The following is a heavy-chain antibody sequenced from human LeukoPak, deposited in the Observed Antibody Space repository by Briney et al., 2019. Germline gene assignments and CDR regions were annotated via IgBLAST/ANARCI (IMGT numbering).Heavy chain of an antibody. V-gene: IGHV1-69*06. Sequence: SVKVSCKASGCTFSSYAISWVRQAPGQGLEWMGGIIPIFGTANYAQKFQGRVTITADKSTSTAYMELSSLRSEDTAVYYCARGLGGIAVAGNYYYYYMDVWGKGTTVTVSS. CDR1: GCTFSSYA. J-gene: IGHJ6*03. CDR2: IIPIFGTA. CDR3: ARGLGGIAVAGNYYYYYMDV. D-gene: IGHD6-19*01.